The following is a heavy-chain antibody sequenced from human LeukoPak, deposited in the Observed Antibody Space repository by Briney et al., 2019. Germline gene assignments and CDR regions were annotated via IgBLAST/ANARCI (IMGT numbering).Heavy chain of an antibody. Sequence: ASVKVSCKASGYTFTSYAMHWVRQAPGQRLEWMGWINAGNGNTKYSQKFQGRVTITRDTSASTAYMELSSLRSEDTAVYYCAKQSRIAAASALDYWGQGTLVTVSS. CDR3: AKQSRIAAASALDY. J-gene: IGHJ4*02. CDR2: INAGNGNT. D-gene: IGHD6-13*01. V-gene: IGHV1-3*01. CDR1: GYTFTSYA.